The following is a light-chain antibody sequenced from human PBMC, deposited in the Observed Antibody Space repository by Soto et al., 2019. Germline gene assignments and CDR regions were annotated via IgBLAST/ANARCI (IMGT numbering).Light chain of an antibody. J-gene: IGKJ1*01. V-gene: IGKV3-11*01. CDR1: QSVSSY. CDR2: DAS. Sequence: EIVLKQSPATLSLSPWERATLSCRASQSVSSYLAWYQQKPGQAPRLLIYDASNRASGITARFSGSGSGTDFTLTIGSLEPEDFAVYYCQQRTNWPVTFSQGTRVDIK. CDR3: QQRTNWPVT.